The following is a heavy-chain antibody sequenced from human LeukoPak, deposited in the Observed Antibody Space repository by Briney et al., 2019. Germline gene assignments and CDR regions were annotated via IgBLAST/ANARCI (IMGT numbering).Heavy chain of an antibody. CDR3: AREVAAAGFDY. CDR1: GGSFSGYY. CDR2: INHSGST. D-gene: IGHD6-13*01. V-gene: IGHV4-34*01. Sequence: SETLSLTCGVYGGSFSGYYWSWIRQPPGKGLEWIGEINHSGSTNYNPSLKSRVTISVDRSKNQFSLKLSSVTAADTAVYYCAREVAAAGFDYWGQGTLVTVSS. J-gene: IGHJ4*02.